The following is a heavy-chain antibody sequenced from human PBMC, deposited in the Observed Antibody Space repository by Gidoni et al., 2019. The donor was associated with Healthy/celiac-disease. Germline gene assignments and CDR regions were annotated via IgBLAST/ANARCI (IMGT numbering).Heavy chain of an antibody. CDR3: ARGEYSSSWPGGFDP. Sequence: QVQLVQSVSAVKNPGSSVKVSCTASVGTFSSYAISWVRQAPGQGLEWMGGIIPIFGTANYAQKFQGRVTITADESTSTAYMERSSRRSEDTAVYDWARGEYSSSWPGGFDPWGQGTLVTVSS. V-gene: IGHV1-69*01. CDR1: VGTFSSYA. D-gene: IGHD6-13*01. CDR2: IIPIFGTA. J-gene: IGHJ5*02.